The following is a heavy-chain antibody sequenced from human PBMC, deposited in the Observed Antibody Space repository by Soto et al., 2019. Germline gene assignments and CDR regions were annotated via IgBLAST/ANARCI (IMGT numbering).Heavy chain of an antibody. V-gene: IGHV3-53*01. Sequence: GGSLRLSCAASGFTVSSNYMSWVRQAPGKGLEWVSVIYSGGSTYYADSVKGRFTISRDNSKNTLYLQMNSLRAEDTAVYYCARDSEWLRAFDIWGQGTMVTVSS. CDR2: IYSGGST. CDR3: ARDSEWLRAFDI. D-gene: IGHD5-12*01. CDR1: GFTVSSNY. J-gene: IGHJ3*02.